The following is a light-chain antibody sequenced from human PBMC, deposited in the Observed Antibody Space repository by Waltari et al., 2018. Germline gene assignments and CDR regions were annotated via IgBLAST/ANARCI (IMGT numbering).Light chain of an antibody. CDR1: QSVSSN. V-gene: IGKV3-15*01. Sequence: EILMTQSPSTLSVSPGERATLSCRASQSVSSNLAWYQQKPGQAPRLLIYAASTRATGIPARFSGSGSGTEVNLTISSLQSEDFALYYCQQYDNWPLTFGGGNKVEIK. CDR2: AAS. CDR3: QQYDNWPLT. J-gene: IGKJ4*01.